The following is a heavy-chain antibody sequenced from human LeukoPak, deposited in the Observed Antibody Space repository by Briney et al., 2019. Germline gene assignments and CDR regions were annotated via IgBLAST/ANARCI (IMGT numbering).Heavy chain of an antibody. CDR3: ARDRGHYGSGSYYTPFGYYYYGMDV. Sequence: SVKVSCKASGGIFSSYAISWVRQAPGQGLEWMGRIIPILGIANYAQKFQGRVTITADKSTSTAYMELSSLRSEDTAVYYCARDRGHYGSGSYYTPFGYYYYGMDVWGQGTTVTVSS. V-gene: IGHV1-69*04. CDR2: IIPILGIA. D-gene: IGHD3-10*01. CDR1: GGIFSSYA. J-gene: IGHJ6*02.